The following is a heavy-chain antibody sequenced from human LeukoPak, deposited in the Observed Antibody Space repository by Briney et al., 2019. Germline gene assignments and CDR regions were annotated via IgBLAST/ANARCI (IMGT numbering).Heavy chain of an antibody. CDR1: GGSISSSTNY. V-gene: IGHV4-39*01. D-gene: IGHD3-10*01. J-gene: IGHJ6*02. CDR3: ARGFGESEYYFFGMDV. CDR2: NYYAGGT. Sequence: SETLSLTCTVSGGSISSSTNYWVWNRQPPGRGLDWIGTNYYAGGTYYNPSLKSRVTISVDTSKNQFSLRLSSVTAADTAVYYCARGFGESEYYFFGMDVWGQGTTVTVSS.